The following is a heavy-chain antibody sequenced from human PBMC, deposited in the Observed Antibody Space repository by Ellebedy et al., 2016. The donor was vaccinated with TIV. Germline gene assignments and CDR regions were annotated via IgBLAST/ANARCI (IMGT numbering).Heavy chain of an antibody. CDR3: ARATRITMIVVSRPIYYYYGMDV. V-gene: IGHV4-34*01. Sequence: SETLSLTXAVYGGSFSGYYWSWIRQPPGKGLEWIGEINHSGSTNYNPSLKSRVTISVDTSKNQFSLKLSSVTAADTAVYYCARATRITMIVVSRPIYYYYGMDVWGQGTTVTVSS. CDR1: GGSFSGYY. J-gene: IGHJ6*02. CDR2: INHSGST. D-gene: IGHD3-22*01.